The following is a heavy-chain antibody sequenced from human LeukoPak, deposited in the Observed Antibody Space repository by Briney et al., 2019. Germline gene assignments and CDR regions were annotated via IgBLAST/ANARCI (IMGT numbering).Heavy chain of an antibody. V-gene: IGHV3-23*01. CDR2: ISSNGGST. J-gene: IGHJ4*02. Sequence: PSGGSLRLSCAASGFTLSSYMMTWVRQAPGRGLEWVATISSNGGSTYYADCVKGRFTISRDNTKDTLYLQMSSLSAEDTAVYYCARYCSGASCYSGVDYWGQGTLVPVSS. CDR1: GFTLSSYM. CDR3: ARYCSGASCYSGVDY. D-gene: IGHD2-15*01.